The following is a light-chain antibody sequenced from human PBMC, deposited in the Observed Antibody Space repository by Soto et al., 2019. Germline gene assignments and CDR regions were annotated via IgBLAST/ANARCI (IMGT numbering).Light chain of an antibody. CDR2: DAS. CDR1: QSVSSY. CDR3: QQYGSSPVT. Sequence: EIVLTQSPATLSLSPVERATLSCRASQSVSSYLAWYQQKPGQAPRLLIYDASSRATGIPDRFSGSGSGTDFTLTISRLEPEDFAVYYCQQYGSSPVTFGQGTRLEIK. J-gene: IGKJ5*01. V-gene: IGKV3-20*01.